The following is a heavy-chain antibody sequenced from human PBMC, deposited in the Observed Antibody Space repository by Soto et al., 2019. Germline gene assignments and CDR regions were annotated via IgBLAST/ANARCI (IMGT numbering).Heavy chain of an antibody. CDR2: IFPGDSDT. D-gene: IGHD6-6*01. Sequence: VESLKISCNGSGYIFANDWIAWVRQMPGKGLEWMGIIFPGDSDTRYSPSFQGQVTISADKSINTAYLQWSSLKASDTAVYYCARRVAAHPYFDFWGQGALVTVSS. CDR1: GYIFANDW. V-gene: IGHV5-51*01. CDR3: ARRVAAHPYFDF. J-gene: IGHJ4*02.